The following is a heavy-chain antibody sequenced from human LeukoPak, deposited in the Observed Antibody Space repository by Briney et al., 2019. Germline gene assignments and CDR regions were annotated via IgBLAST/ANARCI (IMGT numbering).Heavy chain of an antibody. D-gene: IGHD2-2*01. CDR2: XSGSGDTT. J-gene: IGHJ4*02. Sequence: PGGSLRLSCTASRLTFSTYAMSWVRQAPGKGLEXXXXXSGSGDTTYYTGSVKGRFTISRDNSKNALYLQMSSLRAEDTAVYYCAKSQRNDQQVVQRIDYWGQGTLVTVSS. V-gene: IGHV3-23*01. CDR1: RLTFSTYA. CDR3: AKSQRNDQQVVQRIDY.